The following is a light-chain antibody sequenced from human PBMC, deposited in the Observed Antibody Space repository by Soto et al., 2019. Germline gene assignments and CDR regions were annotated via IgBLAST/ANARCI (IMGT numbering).Light chain of an antibody. V-gene: IGLV1-47*02. CDR1: GSNIGPNY. Sequence: QSVLTQPPSASGTPGQRVTMSCSGSGSNIGPNYVYWFQQFPGTAPKLLIYNNDQRPSGVPDRFSGSKSGTSASLYISGLRSEYEADYYCAAWDDSLSGRVFGGGTKLTVL. CDR3: AAWDDSLSGRV. CDR2: NND. J-gene: IGLJ3*02.